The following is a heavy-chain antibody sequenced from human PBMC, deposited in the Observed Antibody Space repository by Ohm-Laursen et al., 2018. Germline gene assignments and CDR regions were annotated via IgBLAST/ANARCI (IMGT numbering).Heavy chain of an antibody. CDR1: GGSLSNYY. CDR2: IYYSGST. J-gene: IGHJ5*02. V-gene: IGHV4-4*07. CDR3: AKARSAVVVAASNH. D-gene: IGHD2-15*01. Sequence: SETLSLTCTVSGGSLSNYYWNWVRQPAGKGLEWMGRIYYSGSTNYNPSLKSRVTMSVDTSNNQFSLKLNSVTAADTAVYYCAKARSAVVVAASNHWGQGALVTVSS.